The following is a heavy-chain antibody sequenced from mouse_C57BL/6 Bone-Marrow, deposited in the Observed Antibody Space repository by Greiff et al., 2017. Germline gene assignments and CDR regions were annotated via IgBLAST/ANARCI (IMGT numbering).Heavy chain of an antibody. Sequence: QVQLKQPGAELVRPGSSVKLSCKASGYTFTSYWMDWVKQRPGQGLEWIGNIYPSDSETHYNQKFKDKATLTVGKSSSTAYMQLSSLTSEDSAVYYCARGLYSNYDLAMDYWGQGTSVTVSS. CDR2: IYPSDSET. D-gene: IGHD2-5*01. V-gene: IGHV1-61*01. CDR3: ARGLYSNYDLAMDY. J-gene: IGHJ4*01. CDR1: GYTFTSYW.